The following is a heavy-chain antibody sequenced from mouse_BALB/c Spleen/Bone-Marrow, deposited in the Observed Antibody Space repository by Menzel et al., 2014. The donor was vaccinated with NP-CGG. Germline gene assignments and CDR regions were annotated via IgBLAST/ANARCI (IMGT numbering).Heavy chain of an antibody. CDR3: ASYYGNYAY. Sequence: QVQLQQSGAELVKPGASVKLSCKASGYTFTSYWMHWVKQRPGQGLEWIGEINPSNGRTNYNEKFKSKATLTVDKSSSTAYMQLSSLTSGDSAVYYCASYYGNYAYWGQGTLVTVSA. CDR1: GYTFTSYW. V-gene: IGHV1S81*02. CDR2: INPSNGRT. D-gene: IGHD2-1*01. J-gene: IGHJ3*01.